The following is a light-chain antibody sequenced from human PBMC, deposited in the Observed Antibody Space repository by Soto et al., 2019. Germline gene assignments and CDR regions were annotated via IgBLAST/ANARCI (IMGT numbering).Light chain of an antibody. Sequence: DIQMTQSPSTLSASLGDRVTITCRASQSVSSWLAWYQQKPGKAPKLLIYAASSLQSGVPSRFSGSGSETDFTLTISSLQPEDFATYSCQQSYNTTWTFGQGTKVDIK. J-gene: IGKJ1*01. CDR3: QQSYNTTWT. CDR1: QSVSSW. CDR2: AAS. V-gene: IGKV1-39*01.